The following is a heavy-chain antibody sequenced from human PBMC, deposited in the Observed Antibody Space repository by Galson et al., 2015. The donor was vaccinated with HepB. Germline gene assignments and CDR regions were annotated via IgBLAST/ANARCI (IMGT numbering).Heavy chain of an antibody. Sequence: SVKVSCKASGYTFTGYYMHWVRQAPGQGLEWMGWINPNSGGTNYAQKFQGRVTMTRDTSISTAYMELCRLRSDDTAVYYCASQRQLVKEWYFDLWGRGTLVTVSS. V-gene: IGHV1-2*02. CDR1: GYTFTGYY. CDR3: ASQRQLVKEWYFDL. J-gene: IGHJ2*01. CDR2: INPNSGGT. D-gene: IGHD6-13*01.